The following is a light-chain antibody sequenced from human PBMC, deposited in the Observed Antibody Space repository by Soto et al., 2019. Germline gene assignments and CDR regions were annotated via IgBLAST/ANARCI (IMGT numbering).Light chain of an antibody. V-gene: IGKV1-39*01. CDR1: QSISSY. J-gene: IGKJ3*01. CDR2: AAS. CDR3: QQSYSTPCT. Sequence: DIQMTQSPSSLSASVGDRVTITCRASQSISSYLNWYQQKPGKAPKLLIYAASSLQSGVPSRFSGSGSGTDFTLTISSLQPEDFATYYCQQSYSTPCTFXPGTKVDIK.